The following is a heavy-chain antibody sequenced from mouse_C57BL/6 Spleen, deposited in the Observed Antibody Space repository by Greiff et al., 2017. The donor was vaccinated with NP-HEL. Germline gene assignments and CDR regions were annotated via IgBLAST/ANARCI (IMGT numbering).Heavy chain of an antibody. CDR3: ARGNYGSSYRGYFDY. Sequence: QVQLKQSGPELVKPGASVKISCKASGYAFSSSWMNWVKQRPGKGLEWIGRIYPGDGDPNYHGKFKGKDTLTADKSSSTAYMQLSSLTSEDSAVYFCARGNYGSSYRGYFDYWGQGTTLTVSS. J-gene: IGHJ2*01. CDR2: IYPGDGDP. D-gene: IGHD1-1*01. CDR1: GYAFSSSW. V-gene: IGHV1-82*01.